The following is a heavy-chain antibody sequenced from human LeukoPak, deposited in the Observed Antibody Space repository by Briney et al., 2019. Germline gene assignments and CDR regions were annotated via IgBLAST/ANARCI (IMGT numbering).Heavy chain of an antibody. J-gene: IGHJ4*02. V-gene: IGHV3-64D*06. CDR1: GLTFKKYA. CDR2: INSNGGRT. D-gene: IGHD3-22*01. Sequence: GGSLRLSCSASGLTFKKYAMHWVRQAPGKGLEYVSAINSNGGRTYYADSVKGRFTISRDNSKNTLFLQMSSLRVEDTAVYYCVKDLYYDNSGYYSGAFDYWGQGTLVTVSS. CDR3: VKDLYYDNSGYYSGAFDY.